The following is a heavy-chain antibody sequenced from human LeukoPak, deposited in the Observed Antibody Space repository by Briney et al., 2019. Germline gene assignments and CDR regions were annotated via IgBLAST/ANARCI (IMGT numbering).Heavy chain of an antibody. CDR1: GFNFRTYG. V-gene: IGHV3-30*02. CDR2: VWSDGSDI. Sequence: GGSLRLSCAASGFNFRTYGMHWVRQAPGKGLEWVAVVWSDGSDIYYADSVKGRFTISRDNSKNTLYLQMNSLRADDTAVYYCAKDVGSAGTFDIWGQGTMVTVSS. J-gene: IGHJ3*02. D-gene: IGHD3-10*01. CDR3: AKDVGSAGTFDI.